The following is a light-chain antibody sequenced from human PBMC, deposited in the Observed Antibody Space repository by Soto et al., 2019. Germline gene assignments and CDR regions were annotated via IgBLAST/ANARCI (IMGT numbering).Light chain of an antibody. J-gene: IGLJ2*01. CDR3: SSYTTSTTVI. CDR1: SSDIGDHNS. V-gene: IGLV2-14*03. Sequence: QSVLTQPASVSGSPGQSITISCTGTSSDIGDHNSVSWYLQQPGKAPKLMIYAVSNRPSGVSNRFSGSKSGNTASLTISGLQAEDEADYYCSSYTTSTTVIFGGGTKVTVL. CDR2: AVS.